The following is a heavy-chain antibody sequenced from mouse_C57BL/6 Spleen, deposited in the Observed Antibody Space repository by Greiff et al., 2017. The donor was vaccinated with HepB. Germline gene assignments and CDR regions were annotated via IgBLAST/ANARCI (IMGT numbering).Heavy chain of an antibody. CDR1: GYTFTSYW. D-gene: IGHD2-1*01. V-gene: IGHV1-50*01. CDR3: ARRGNYERYFDV. J-gene: IGHJ1*03. CDR2: IDPSDSYT. Sequence: QVQLKQPGAELVKPGASVKLSCKASGYTFTSYWMQWVKQRPGQGLEWIGEIDPSDSYTNYNQKFKGKATLTVDTSSSTAYMQLSSLTSEDSAVYYCARRGNYERYFDVWGTGTTVTVSS.